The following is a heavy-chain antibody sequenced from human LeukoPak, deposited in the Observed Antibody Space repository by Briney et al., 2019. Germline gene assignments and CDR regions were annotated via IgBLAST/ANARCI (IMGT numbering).Heavy chain of an antibody. V-gene: IGHV3-30*04. CDR1: GFIFSNCA. Sequence: GRSLRLSCAASGFIFSNCAMHWVRQAPGKGLEWVAVISYDGSNKYYAESVKGRFTISRDNSKNTLYLQMNSLRAEDTAVYYCARSYYDILTGYGEVDYWGQGTLVTVSS. D-gene: IGHD3-9*01. J-gene: IGHJ4*02. CDR3: ARSYYDILTGYGEVDY. CDR2: ISYDGSNK.